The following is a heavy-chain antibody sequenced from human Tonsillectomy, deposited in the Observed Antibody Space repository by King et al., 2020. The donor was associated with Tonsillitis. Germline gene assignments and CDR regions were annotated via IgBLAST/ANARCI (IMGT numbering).Heavy chain of an antibody. D-gene: IGHD3-22*01. CDR1: GFTFSSST. Sequence: VQLVESGGGLVQPGGSLKLSCVASGFTFSSSTMNWVRQAPGKGLEWVSYVSSSSSTIYYADSVKGRFTISRDNAKNSLYLQMNSLRDEDTAVYYCVSDNYYDSDAFDIWGHGTMVTVSS. V-gene: IGHV3-48*02. CDR2: VSSSSSTI. CDR3: VSDNYYDSDAFDI. J-gene: IGHJ3*02.